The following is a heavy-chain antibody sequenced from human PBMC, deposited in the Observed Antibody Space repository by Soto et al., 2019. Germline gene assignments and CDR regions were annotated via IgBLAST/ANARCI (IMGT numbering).Heavy chain of an antibody. CDR3: ATSYDSGFDP. D-gene: IGHD5-12*01. CDR2: IRPDNGDT. Sequence: QLQLVQSGAEVERPGASVRVSCKAYGYAFSKYGISWIRQAPGQGLEWMGWIRPDNGDTTYAQKVQGRVTMTTDTSSNTAYMELRSLRSDDTAVYYCATSYDSGFDPWGQGTLVSVSS. J-gene: IGHJ5*02. CDR1: GYAFSKYG. V-gene: IGHV1-18*04.